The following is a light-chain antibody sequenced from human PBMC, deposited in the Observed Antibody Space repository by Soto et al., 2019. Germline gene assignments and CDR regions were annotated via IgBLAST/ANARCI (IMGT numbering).Light chain of an antibody. Sequence: IKIPKSPSSRFASLEARVTIPCGPSQSISSYSNWYQQKPGKAPKLLIYAASSLQSGVPSRFSGSGSGTDFTLTISSLQPEDFATYYCQQSYSTPRTFGQGTKVDIK. V-gene: IGKV1-39*01. J-gene: IGKJ1*01. CDR3: QQSYSTPRT. CDR1: QSISSY. CDR2: AAS.